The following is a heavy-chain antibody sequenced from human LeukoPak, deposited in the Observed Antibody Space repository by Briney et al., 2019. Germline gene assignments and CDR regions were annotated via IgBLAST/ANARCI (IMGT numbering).Heavy chain of an antibody. J-gene: IGHJ3*02. CDR2: IYYSGSA. CDR3: ARYTAMVAFHAHGFDI. D-gene: IGHD5-18*01. Sequence: SETLSLTCSVSSGSISSYYWSWIRQSPGKGLEWIGYIYYSGSANYNPSLKSRVTISVDTSKNQFSLRLRSVTAADTAVYYCARYTAMVAFHAHGFDIWGQGTMVTVS. CDR1: SGSISSYY. V-gene: IGHV4-59*01.